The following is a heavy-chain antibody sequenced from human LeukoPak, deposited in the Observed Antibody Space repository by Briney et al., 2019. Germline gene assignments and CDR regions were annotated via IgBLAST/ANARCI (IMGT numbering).Heavy chain of an antibody. V-gene: IGHV1-46*04. D-gene: IGHD7-27*01. Sequence: GASVKVSCKASGYTFSRYYLHWVRQAPGQELEWMGIINPSGGNTNYAQKLQGRVTMTRDTSTSTVYVELSSLRSEDTAVYYCARDWNWGSSDAFDVWGQGTMVTVSS. CDR2: INPSGGNT. CDR1: GYTFSRYY. J-gene: IGHJ3*01. CDR3: ARDWNWGSSDAFDV.